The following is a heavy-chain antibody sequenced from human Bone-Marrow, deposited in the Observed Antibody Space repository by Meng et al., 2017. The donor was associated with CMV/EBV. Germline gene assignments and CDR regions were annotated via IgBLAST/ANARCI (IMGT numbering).Heavy chain of an antibody. CDR2: ISSSSSYI. CDR1: GFTFSSYS. V-gene: IGHV3-21*01. D-gene: IGHD4-17*01. Sequence: GESLKISCAASGFTFSSYSMNWVRQAPGKGLEWVSSISSSSSYIYYADSVKGRFTISRDNAKNSLYLQMNSLRAEDTAVYYCARGWDYGDYFGDYYGMDVWGQGTTLTVSS. CDR3: ARGWDYGDYFGDYYGMDV. J-gene: IGHJ6*02.